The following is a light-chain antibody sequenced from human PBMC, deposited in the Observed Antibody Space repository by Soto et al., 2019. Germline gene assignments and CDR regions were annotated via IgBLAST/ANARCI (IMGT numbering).Light chain of an antibody. CDR3: SSYTSSSTLSTYV. Sequence: QSALTQPASVSGSPGQSITISCTGTISDVGGYNYVSWYQHHPGKAPKLMIYDVSNRPSGVSNRFSGSKSGNTASLIISGLKAEEEADYYCSSYTSSSTLSTYVLGTGTKLTVL. V-gene: IGLV2-14*03. J-gene: IGLJ1*01. CDR2: DVS. CDR1: ISDVGGYNY.